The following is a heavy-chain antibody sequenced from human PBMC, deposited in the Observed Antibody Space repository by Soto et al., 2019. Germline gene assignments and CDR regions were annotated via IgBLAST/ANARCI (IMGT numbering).Heavy chain of an antibody. D-gene: IGHD3-10*01. Sequence: PGGSLRLSCAASGFTFSSYIMNWVRQALGKGLEWGSSISSRSSYIYYADSVKGRFTISRDNAKNSLYLQMNSLRAEDTAVYYCATSYYYGSGSLGYFDYWGQGTLVTVSS. CDR1: GFTFSSYI. V-gene: IGHV3-21*01. CDR3: ATSYYYGSGSLGYFDY. J-gene: IGHJ4*02. CDR2: ISSRSSYI.